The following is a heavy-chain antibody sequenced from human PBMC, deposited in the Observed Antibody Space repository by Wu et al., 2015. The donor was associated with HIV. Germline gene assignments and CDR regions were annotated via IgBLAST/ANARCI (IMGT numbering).Heavy chain of an antibody. CDR2: IIPIFGTA. CDR3: ANRIRYCSSTSCYWDAFDI. V-gene: IGHV1-69*12. J-gene: IGHJ3*02. D-gene: IGHD2-2*01. Sequence: QVQLVQSGAEVKKPGSSVKVSCKASGGTFSSYAISWVRQAPGQGLEWMGGIIPIFGTANYAQKFQGRVTITADESTSTAYMELSSLRSEDTAVYYCANRIRYCSSTSCYWDAFDIWGQGTMVTVSS. CDR1: GGTFSSYA.